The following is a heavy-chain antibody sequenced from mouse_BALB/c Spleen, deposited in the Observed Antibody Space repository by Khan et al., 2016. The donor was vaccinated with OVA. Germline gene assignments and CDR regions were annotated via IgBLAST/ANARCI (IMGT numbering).Heavy chain of an antibody. V-gene: IGHV1S81*02. CDR3: ARFPYYRYDEGYYGMDY. D-gene: IGHD2-14*01. J-gene: IGHJ4*01. CDR2: INPSNGRT. CDR1: GYTFTSYW. Sequence: QVQLQQPGAELVKPGASVKLSCKASGYTFTSYWMHWVKQRPGQGLEWIGEINPSNGRTNYNEKFKSKATLTVDKSSSTAYMQLSSLPSEDSAVYYCARFPYYRYDEGYYGMDYWGQGTSVTVSS.